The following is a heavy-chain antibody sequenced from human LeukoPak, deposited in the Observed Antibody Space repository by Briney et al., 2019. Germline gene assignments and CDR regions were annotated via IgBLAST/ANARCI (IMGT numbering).Heavy chain of an antibody. J-gene: IGHJ6*02. Sequence: GRSLRLSCAASGFTFSSYGMHWVRQAPGKGLEWVAVISYDGSNKYYADSVKGRFTISRDNSKNTLYLQMNSLRAEDTAVYYCASGVGDGYNPYYYYGMDVWGQGTTVTVSS. CDR1: GFTFSSYG. CDR2: ISYDGSNK. CDR3: ASGVGDGYNPYYYYGMDV. V-gene: IGHV3-30*03. D-gene: IGHD5-24*01.